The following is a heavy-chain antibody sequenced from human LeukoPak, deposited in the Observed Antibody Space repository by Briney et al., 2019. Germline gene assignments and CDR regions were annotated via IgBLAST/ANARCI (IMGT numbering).Heavy chain of an antibody. D-gene: IGHD2-21*02. CDR2: INHSGST. J-gene: IGHJ6*03. CDR3: SVTGQRPYYHYYIDV. CDR1: GGSFSGYY. V-gene: IGHV4-34*01. Sequence: SETLSLTCGVYGGSFSGYYWNWIRQPPGKGLEWIGEINHSGSTNYNPSLKSRVTISVDTSKNQFSLNLSSVTAADTAVYYCSVTGQRPYYHYYIDVWGKGTTVTISS.